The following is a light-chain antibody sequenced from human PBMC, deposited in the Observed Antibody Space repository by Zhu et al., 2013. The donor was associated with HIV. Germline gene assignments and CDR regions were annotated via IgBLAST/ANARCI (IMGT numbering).Light chain of an antibody. J-gene: IGKJ1*01. CDR1: QSVGSTF. Sequence: DIVLTQSPGTLSLSPGERATLSCGASQSVGSTFLAWYQQKPGQAPRVVIYGASSRATGIPDRFRGSGSGTDFTLTISRLEPEDFAVYYCQQYGSSPRTFGQGTKVEIK. CDR2: GAS. V-gene: IGKV3-20*01. CDR3: QQYGSSPRT.